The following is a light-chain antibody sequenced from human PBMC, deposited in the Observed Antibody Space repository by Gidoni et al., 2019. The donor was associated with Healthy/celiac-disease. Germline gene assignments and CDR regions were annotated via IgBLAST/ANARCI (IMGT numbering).Light chain of an antibody. V-gene: IGKV1-39*01. CDR1: QSISSY. CDR2: AAS. J-gene: IGKJ2*01. CDR3: QQSYSTPHT. Sequence: DIQMTQPPSSLSASVGDRVTITCRAGQSISSYLNWYQQKPGKAPKLLIYAASSLQSGVPSRFSGSGSGTDFTLTISSLQPEDFATYYCQQSYSTPHTFXQXTKLEIK.